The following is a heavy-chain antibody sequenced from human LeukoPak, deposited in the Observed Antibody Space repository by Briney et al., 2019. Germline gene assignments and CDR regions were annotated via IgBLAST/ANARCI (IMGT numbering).Heavy chain of an antibody. CDR2: ISNDGNYK. Sequence: PGRSLRLSCAASGFTFSDYGMHWVRQAPGKGLEWVAVISNDGNYKYYADSVKGRFTFSRDNSRNTLYLQLNSLRAEDTAVYYCTKETYYYDSSGYYPGDYFDYWGQGTLVTVSS. CDR1: GFTFSDYG. V-gene: IGHV3-30*18. J-gene: IGHJ4*02. CDR3: TKETYYYDSSGYYPGDYFDY. D-gene: IGHD3-22*01.